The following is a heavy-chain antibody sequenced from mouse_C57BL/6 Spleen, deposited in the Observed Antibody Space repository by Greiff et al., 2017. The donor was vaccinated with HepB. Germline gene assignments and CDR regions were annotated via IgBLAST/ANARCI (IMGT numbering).Heavy chain of an antibody. D-gene: IGHD2-4*01. V-gene: IGHV1-31*01. CDR3: ARPLYDYEYYAMDY. CDR1: GYSFTGYY. Sequence: VQLKESGPELVKPGASVKISCKASGYSFTGYYMHWVKQSHGNILDWIGYIYPYNGVSSYNQKFKGKATLTVDKSSSTAYMELRSLTSEDSAVYYCARPLYDYEYYAMDYWGQGTSVTVSS. J-gene: IGHJ4*01. CDR2: IYPYNGVS.